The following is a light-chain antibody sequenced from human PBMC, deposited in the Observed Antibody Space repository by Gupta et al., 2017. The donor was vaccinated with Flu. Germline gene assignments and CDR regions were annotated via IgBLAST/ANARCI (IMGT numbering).Light chain of an antibody. CDR1: SGDVGTYNF. CDR3: ASYRDYDTWV. V-gene: IGLV2-14*01. J-gene: IGLJ3*02. Sequence: QSALTQPASVSGSPGQSITISCTGTSGDVGTYNFVSWYQQHPGKAPKLMIYEVTSRPSGVSGRFSGSKSGNTASLTISGLQPEDEADYYCASYRDYDTWVFGGGTKVAVL. CDR2: EVT.